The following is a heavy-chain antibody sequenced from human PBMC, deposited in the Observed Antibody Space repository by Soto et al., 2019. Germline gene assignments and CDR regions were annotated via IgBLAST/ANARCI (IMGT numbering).Heavy chain of an antibody. CDR1: GGSVRSGVYY. CDR3: ARDHAGSGNYYPNWFDP. D-gene: IGHD3-10*01. J-gene: IGHJ5*02. V-gene: IGHV4-61*08. Sequence: KTSETLSLTCIVSGGSVRSGVYYWIWIRHPPGKGLQWIGYIYYNGSTNYNPSLKSRVTISIDTSRNQFSLRLSSVTAADTAVYYCARDHAGSGNYYPNWFDPWGQGALVTVSS. CDR2: IYYNGST.